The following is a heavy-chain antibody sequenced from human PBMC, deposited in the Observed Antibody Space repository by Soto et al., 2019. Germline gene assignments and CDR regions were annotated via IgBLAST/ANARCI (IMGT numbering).Heavy chain of an antibody. CDR2: ISGSGGAT. D-gene: IGHD5-12*01. CDR3: AKGGGYDFRPDAFDI. CDR1: GFTFSNYA. J-gene: IGHJ3*02. Sequence: GGSLRLSCAASGFTFSNYAMMWVRQAPGKGLEWVSAISGSGGATYYADSVKGRFTISRDNSKNTLYLQMNSLRAEDTAVYYCAKGGGYDFRPDAFDIWGQGTMVTVSS. V-gene: IGHV3-23*01.